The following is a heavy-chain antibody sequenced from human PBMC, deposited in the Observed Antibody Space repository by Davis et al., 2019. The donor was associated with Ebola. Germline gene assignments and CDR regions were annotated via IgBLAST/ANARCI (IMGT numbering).Heavy chain of an antibody. CDR1: GFTFSSYN. V-gene: IGHV3-74*01. CDR2: INDDGSNT. CDR3: ARDSLSIAARYFDY. Sequence: GESLKISCAASGFTFSSYNMHWVRQAPGKGLVWVSRINDDGSNTRYGDSVKGRFTISRDNAKNTLYLQMNSLRVEDTAVYYCARDSLSIAARYFDYWGQGTLVTVSS. D-gene: IGHD6-6*01. J-gene: IGHJ4*02.